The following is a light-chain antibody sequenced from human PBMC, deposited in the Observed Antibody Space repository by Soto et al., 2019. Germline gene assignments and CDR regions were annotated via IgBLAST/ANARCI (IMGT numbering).Light chain of an antibody. V-gene: IGKV3-15*01. CDR1: QSVNSN. CDR3: RQYDNWPPWT. CDR2: GAS. Sequence: EVVLSQSPATLSVSPGERATLSCRASQSVNSNLAWYQQKPGQAPRLLIYGASSRATGIPARFSGSGSGTEFTITISCLQSEEFAVYYCRQYDNWPPWTFGQGTKVDIK. J-gene: IGKJ1*01.